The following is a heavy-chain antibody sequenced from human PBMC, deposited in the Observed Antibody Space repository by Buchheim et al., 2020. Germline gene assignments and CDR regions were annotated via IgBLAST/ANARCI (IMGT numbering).Heavy chain of an antibody. CDR2: ISGSGGST. Sequence: EVQLLESGGGLVQPGGSLRLSCAASGFTFSSYAMSWVRQAPGKGLEWVSAISGSGGSTYYADSVKGRFTISRDNSKNTLSLQMNSLRAEDTAVYYCAKDLEYDFWRKYYYGMDVWGQGTT. J-gene: IGHJ6*02. CDR3: AKDLEYDFWRKYYYGMDV. D-gene: IGHD3-3*01. V-gene: IGHV3-23*01. CDR1: GFTFSSYA.